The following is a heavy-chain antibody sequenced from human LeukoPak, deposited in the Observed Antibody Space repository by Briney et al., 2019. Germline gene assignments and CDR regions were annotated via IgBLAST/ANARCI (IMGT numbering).Heavy chain of an antibody. J-gene: IGHJ4*02. CDR2: ISGSGTST. V-gene: IGHV3-23*01. CDR3: AKRFGPSNTYNDY. CDR1: GLNFSSYA. D-gene: IGHD4-11*01. Sequence: PGGSPRLSCAASGLNFSSYAMSWVRQPPGEGLELVSGISGSGTSTSYADSVKGRFTISRDNSKSTLYLQMNSLRAEDTAVYYCAKRFGPSNTYNDYWGQGTLVTVSS.